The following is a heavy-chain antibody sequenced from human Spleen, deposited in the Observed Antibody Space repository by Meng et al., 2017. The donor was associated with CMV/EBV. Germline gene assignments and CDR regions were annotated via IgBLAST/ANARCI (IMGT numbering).Heavy chain of an antibody. V-gene: IGHV5-51*01. J-gene: IGHJ5*01. CDR3: AREAARGLDS. CDR1: GYSFTSNW. D-gene: IGHD6-6*01. Sequence: KVSCKGSGYSFTSNWIGWVRQMPGKGLEWMGIIFPPDSDTRYSPSFQGQVTISADKFISTAYLQWSSLKASDTAIYYCAREAARGLDSWGQGTLVTVSS. CDR2: IFPPDSDT.